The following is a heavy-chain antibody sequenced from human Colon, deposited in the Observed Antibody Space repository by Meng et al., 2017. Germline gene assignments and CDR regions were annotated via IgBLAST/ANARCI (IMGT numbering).Heavy chain of an antibody. D-gene: IGHD6-19*01. CDR3: AHRKRAVAAKAGWFDP. V-gene: IGHV2-5*02. Sequence: QLTRKELGPPQEEPPPTLTLNWSFCVYSLSITGLGVRWIRQPAGKAPEWLALIYCDDHKRYSPSMKSRRTITKDTTKNQVVLTMTNMDPVDTATYYCAHRKRAVAAKAGWFDPWGQGTLVTVSS. J-gene: IGHJ5*02. CDR2: IYCDDHK. CDR1: VYSLSITGLG.